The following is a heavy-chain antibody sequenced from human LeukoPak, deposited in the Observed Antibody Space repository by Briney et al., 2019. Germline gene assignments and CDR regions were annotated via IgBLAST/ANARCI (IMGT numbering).Heavy chain of an antibody. CDR1: GGSISSDY. CDR2: IYTSGST. Sequence: TSETLSLTCTVSGGSISSDYWSWIRQPAGEGLEWIGRIYTSGSTNYNPSLKSRVTMSVDTSKNQFSLKLSSVTAADTAVYYCARVHSRKGYYYYYMDVWGKGTTVTVSS. CDR3: ARVHSRKGYYYYYMDV. V-gene: IGHV4-4*07. J-gene: IGHJ6*03. D-gene: IGHD6-13*01.